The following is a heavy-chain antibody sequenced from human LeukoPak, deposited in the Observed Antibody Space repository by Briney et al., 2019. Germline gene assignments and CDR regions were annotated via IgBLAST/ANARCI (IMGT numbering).Heavy chain of an antibody. J-gene: IGHJ4*02. Sequence: AGGSLRLSCAASGFTFSSYAMHWVRQAPGKGLEWVAVISYDGSNKYYADSVKGRFTISRDNSKNTLYLQMNSLRAEDTAVYYCARDFGSGWYRTHFDYWGQGTLVTVSS. CDR1: GFTFSSYA. CDR3: ARDFGSGWYRTHFDY. CDR2: ISYDGSNK. D-gene: IGHD6-19*01. V-gene: IGHV3-30-3*01.